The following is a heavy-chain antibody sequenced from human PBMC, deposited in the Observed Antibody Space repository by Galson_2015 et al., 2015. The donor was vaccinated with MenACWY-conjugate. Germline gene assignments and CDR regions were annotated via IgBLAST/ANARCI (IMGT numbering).Heavy chain of an antibody. CDR2: INHGGST. J-gene: IGHJ6*02. Sequence: ETLSLTCTISGGPINNYYWSWIRQPPGKGLEWLGEINHGGSTNNNPSLKRRVPLSVDKSKKQFSLKLSSLTAADTAIYYCARRDFYSYYGMDVWGQGTTVTVSS. CDR3: ARRDFYSYYGMDV. V-gene: IGHV4-34*01. CDR1: GGPINNYY.